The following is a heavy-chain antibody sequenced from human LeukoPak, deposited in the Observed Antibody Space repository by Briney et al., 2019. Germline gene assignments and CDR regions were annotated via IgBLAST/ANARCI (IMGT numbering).Heavy chain of an antibody. CDR1: GGSISTYS. CDR2: IYYSGST. CDR3: ARGRGRYSSSWYGAEYFQH. V-gene: IGHV4-59*12. Sequence: SETLSLTCTVSGGSISTYSWTWIRQPPGRGLECIGYIYYSGSTNYNPSLKSRVTISVDTSKNQFSLKLSSVTAADTAVYYCARGRGRYSSSWYGAEYFQHWGQGTLVTVSS. D-gene: IGHD6-13*01. J-gene: IGHJ1*01.